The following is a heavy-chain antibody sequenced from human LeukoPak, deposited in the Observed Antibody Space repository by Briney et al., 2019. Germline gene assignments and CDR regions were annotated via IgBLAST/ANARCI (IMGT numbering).Heavy chain of an antibody. CDR1: GGSFSGYY. V-gene: IGHV4-34*01. D-gene: IGHD4-17*01. J-gene: IGHJ4*02. CDR3: ARLVTVTTLTDY. CDR2: INHSGST. Sequence: PSETLSLTCAVYGGSFSGYYWSWIRQPPGKGLEWIGVINHSGSTNYNPSLKSRVTISVDTSKNQFSLKLSSVTAADTAVYYCARLVTVTTLTDYWGQGTLVTVSS.